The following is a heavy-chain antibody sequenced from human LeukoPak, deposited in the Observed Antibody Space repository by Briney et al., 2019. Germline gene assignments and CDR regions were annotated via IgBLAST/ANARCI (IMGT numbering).Heavy chain of an antibody. CDR2: INHSGST. D-gene: IGHD3-9*01. Sequence: SSETLSLTCAVYGGSFSGYYWSWIRQPPGKGLEWIGEINHSGSTNYNPSLKSRVTISVDTSKNQFSLKLSSVTAADTAVYYCARDPYYDILTVGFDYWGQGTLVTVPS. V-gene: IGHV4-34*01. CDR3: ARDPYYDILTVGFDY. J-gene: IGHJ4*02. CDR1: GGSFSGYY.